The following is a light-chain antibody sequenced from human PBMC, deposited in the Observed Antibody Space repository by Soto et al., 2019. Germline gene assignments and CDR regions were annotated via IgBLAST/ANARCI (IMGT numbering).Light chain of an antibody. Sequence: IVLTQSPGTLSLSPGERATLSCRASQSVSSNYLAWYQQKPGQAPRLLTYDASSRATGIPDRFSGSGSATDFTLTISRLEPEDFAVYYCQQYGTSPPLTFGGGTKVDIK. CDR3: QQYGTSPPLT. CDR2: DAS. CDR1: QSVSSNY. V-gene: IGKV3-20*01. J-gene: IGKJ4*01.